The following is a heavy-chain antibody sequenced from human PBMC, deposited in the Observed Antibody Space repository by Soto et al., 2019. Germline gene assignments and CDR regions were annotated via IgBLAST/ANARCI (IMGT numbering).Heavy chain of an antibody. CDR2: ISFDGSKK. J-gene: IGHJ4*02. D-gene: IGHD3-22*01. Sequence: GGSLRLSCEGSGFTSSSYVMHWVRQAPGKGLEWVALISFDGSKKNYADSVKGRFTISRDNSKNMMYLQMNSLRPEDTAVYYCARGVFYYYGSSGYSPDYWGQETLFTVSS. CDR1: GFTSSSYV. V-gene: IGHV3-30-3*01. CDR3: ARGVFYYYGSSGYSPDY.